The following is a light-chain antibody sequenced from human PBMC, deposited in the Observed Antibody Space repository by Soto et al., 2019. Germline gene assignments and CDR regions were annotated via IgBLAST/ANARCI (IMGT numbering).Light chain of an antibody. Sequence: EIVLTQSPATLSLSPGERANLSCRASQSVSSYLAWYQQQPGQAPRLLIYDASNRATGIPARFSGSGSGTDFTLTISSLEPEDFAVYYCQQRSNWPTFGGGTKVEIK. CDR1: QSVSSY. V-gene: IGKV3-11*01. CDR3: QQRSNWPT. CDR2: DAS. J-gene: IGKJ4*01.